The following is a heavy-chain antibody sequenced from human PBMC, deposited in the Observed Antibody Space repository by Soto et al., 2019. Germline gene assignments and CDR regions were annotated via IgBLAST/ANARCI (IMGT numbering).Heavy chain of an antibody. CDR3: ARDFAYFDS. D-gene: IGHD3-3*01. CDR2: VYHTGRT. V-gene: IGHV4-61*01. J-gene: IGHJ4*02. CDR1: GGSSKSGSYS. Sequence: SETLSLTCTVSGGSSKSGSYSWSWIRQPPGKGLEWIGYVYHTGRTSYNPSLRSRVSISMDTSKNQFSLNLDSVTAADTAVYFCARDFAYFDSWGQGTLVTVSS.